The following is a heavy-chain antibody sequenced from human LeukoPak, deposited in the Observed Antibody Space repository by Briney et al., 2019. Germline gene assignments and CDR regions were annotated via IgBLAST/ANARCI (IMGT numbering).Heavy chain of an antibody. CDR3: ARDQNIPASGRSWFDP. CDR1: GYNFTAYY. CDR2: INPNSGDA. D-gene: IGHD6-13*01. Sequence: ASVKVSCKASGYNFTAYYIHWVRQAPGQEIEWMGRINPNSGDANYGPEFRGRVTMTRDTSISIVYMDLTRLRFDETAVYYCARDQNIPASGRSWFDPWGQGTLVVVSS. V-gene: IGHV1-2*06. J-gene: IGHJ5*02.